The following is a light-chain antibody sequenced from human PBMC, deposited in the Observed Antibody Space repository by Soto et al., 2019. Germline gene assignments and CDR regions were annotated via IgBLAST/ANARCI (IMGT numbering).Light chain of an antibody. CDR1: QSISSGY. CDR3: QQFAASPRT. V-gene: IGKV3-20*01. CDR2: DAS. J-gene: IGKJ1*01. Sequence: EIVLTQSPATLSLSPGERATLSCRASQSISSGYVTWYQHKPGQAPRLLIYDASSRAPGIPARFSGSGSGTDFTLTITTLEPEDFAIYYCQQFAASPRTFGQGTTVEIK.